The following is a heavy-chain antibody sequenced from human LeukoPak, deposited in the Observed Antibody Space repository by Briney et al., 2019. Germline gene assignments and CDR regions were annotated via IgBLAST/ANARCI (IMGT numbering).Heavy chain of an antibody. D-gene: IGHD3-22*01. J-gene: IGHJ4*02. V-gene: IGHV3-30-3*01. CDR1: GFTFSSYA. Sequence: GGSLRLSCAASGFTFSSYAMHWVRQAPGKGLEWVAVISYGGSNKYYADSVKGRFTISRDNSKNTLYLQMNSLRAEDTAVYYCASPDSSGYYYFDYWGQGTLVTVSS. CDR2: ISYGGSNK. CDR3: ASPDSSGYYYFDY.